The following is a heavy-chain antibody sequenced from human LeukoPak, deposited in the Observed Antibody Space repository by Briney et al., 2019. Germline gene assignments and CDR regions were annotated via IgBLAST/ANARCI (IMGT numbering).Heavy chain of an antibody. CDR3: ARSIPGLVSNWFDP. CDR1: GYTFTNYD. Sequence: ASVKLSCKASGYTFTNYDVNWVRQATGQGLEWMGWISAYNGNTNYAQKLQGRVTMTTDTSTSTAYMELRSLRSDDTAVYYCARSIPGLVSNWFDPWGQGTLVTVSS. V-gene: IGHV1-18*01. CDR2: ISAYNGNT. J-gene: IGHJ5*02. D-gene: IGHD6-19*01.